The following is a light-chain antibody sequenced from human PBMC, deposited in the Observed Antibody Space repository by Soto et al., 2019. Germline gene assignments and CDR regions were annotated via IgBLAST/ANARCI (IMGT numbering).Light chain of an antibody. CDR1: QSVSSSY. J-gene: IGKJ3*01. CDR3: QQSGSSPIT. CDR2: GAS. Sequence: EIVLTQSPGTLSLSPGERATLSCRASQSVSSSYLAWYQQKPGQAPRLLIYGASSRATGIPDRFSGSGSGTDFTLTINRLEPEDFAVYYCQQSGSSPITFGPGTKVDIQ. V-gene: IGKV3-20*01.